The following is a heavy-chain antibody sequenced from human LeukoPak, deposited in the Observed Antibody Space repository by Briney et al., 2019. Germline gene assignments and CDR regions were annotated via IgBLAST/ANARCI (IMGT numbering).Heavy chain of an antibody. J-gene: IGHJ4*02. CDR1: GGIFSSYA. V-gene: IGHV1-69*05. Sequence: SVKVSCKASGGIFSSYAISWVRQAPGQGLEWMGGIIPIFGTANYAQKFQGRVTITTDESTSTAYMELSSLRSEDTAVYYCAREEVGSSRGDYWGQGTLVTVSS. CDR2: IIPIFGTA. CDR3: AREEVGSSRGDY. D-gene: IGHD6-6*01.